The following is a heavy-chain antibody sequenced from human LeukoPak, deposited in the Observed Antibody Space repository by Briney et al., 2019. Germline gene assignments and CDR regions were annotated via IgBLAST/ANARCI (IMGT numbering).Heavy chain of an antibody. CDR2: INPSGGST. CDR3: AREAVLRYFDWLPYYYYYGMDV. J-gene: IGHJ6*02. Sequence: ASVKVSCKASGYTFTSYYMHWVRQAPGQGLEWMGIINPSGGSTSYAQKFQGRVTMTRDTSTSTVYMELSSLRSEDTAVYYCAREAVLRYFDWLPYYYYYGMDVWGQGTTVTVSS. CDR1: GYTFTSYY. V-gene: IGHV1-46*01. D-gene: IGHD3-9*01.